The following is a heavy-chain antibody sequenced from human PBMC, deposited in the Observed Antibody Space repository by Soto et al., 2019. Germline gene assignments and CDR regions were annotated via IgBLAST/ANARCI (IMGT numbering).Heavy chain of an antibody. J-gene: IGHJ6*03. Sequence: PGGSLRLSCAASGFTFSSYSMNWVRQAPGKGLEWVSSISNDGSKKYYADSVKGRFTISRDNSKNTLYLQMNSLRAEDTAVYYCARSQGYCSGGSCYASYYYYYMDVWGKGTTVTVSS. CDR3: ARSQGYCSGGSCYASYYYYYMDV. CDR1: GFTFSSYS. CDR2: ISNDGSKK. V-gene: IGHV3-21*01. D-gene: IGHD2-15*01.